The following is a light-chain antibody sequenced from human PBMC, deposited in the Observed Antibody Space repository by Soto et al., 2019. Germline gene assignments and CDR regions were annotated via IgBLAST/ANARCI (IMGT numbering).Light chain of an antibody. J-gene: IGKJ1*01. CDR3: QQRSNWRQT. V-gene: IGKV3-11*01. CDR2: DAS. Sequence: EIVLTQSQATLSLSPGERATLSCRASQSVSSYLAWYQQKPGQAPRLLIYDASNRATGIPARFSGSGSGTDFTLTISSLEPEDFAVYYCQQRSNWRQTFGQGTKVEIK. CDR1: QSVSSY.